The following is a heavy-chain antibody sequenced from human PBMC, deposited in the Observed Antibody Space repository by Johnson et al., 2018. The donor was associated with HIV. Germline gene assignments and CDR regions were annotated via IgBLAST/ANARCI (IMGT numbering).Heavy chain of an antibody. CDR3: TDYNFWTKRAFDI. CDR1: GFSFSAYG. CDR2: IRYDGSNK. J-gene: IGHJ3*02. Sequence: QVHLVESGGGAVQPGGSLRLSCAASGFSFSAYGMHWVRQAPGKGLEWVAFIRYDGSNKYYADSVKGRFTISRDNAKNSLYLQMNSLRVEDTAVYYCTDYNFWTKRAFDIWGQGTMVTVSS. V-gene: IGHV3-30*02. D-gene: IGHD3-3*01.